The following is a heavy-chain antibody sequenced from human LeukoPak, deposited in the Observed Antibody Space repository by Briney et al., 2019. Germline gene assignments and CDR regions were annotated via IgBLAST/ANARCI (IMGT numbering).Heavy chain of an antibody. D-gene: IGHD1-26*01. CDR2: IIPIFGTA. Sequence: SVKVSCKASGGTFSSYAISWVRQAPGQGLEWMGRIIPIFGTANYAQKFQGRVTITTDESSSTAYMELSSLRSEDTAVYYCARSNQGSYGVYYFDYWGQGTLVTVSS. CDR3: ARSNQGSYGVYYFDY. V-gene: IGHV1-69*05. J-gene: IGHJ4*02. CDR1: GGTFSSYA.